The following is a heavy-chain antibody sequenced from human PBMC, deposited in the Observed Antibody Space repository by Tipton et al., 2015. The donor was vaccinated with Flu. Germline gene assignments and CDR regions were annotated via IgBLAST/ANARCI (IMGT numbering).Heavy chain of an antibody. CDR1: GDSIKYYY. CDR3: AREWQLLPYDVFNA. Sequence: TLSLTCTVPGDSIKYYYWSWIRQSPGKGLEWIGYIYDSGTTNYNPSLKSRVTISVDTSKNQFSLRLSSVTAADSAVYFCAREWQLLPYDVFNAWGQGTVVTVSA. J-gene: IGHJ3*01. V-gene: IGHV4-59*12. CDR2: IYDSGTT. D-gene: IGHD2-21*02.